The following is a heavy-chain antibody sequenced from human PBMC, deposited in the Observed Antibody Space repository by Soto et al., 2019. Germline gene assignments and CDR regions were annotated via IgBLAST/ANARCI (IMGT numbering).Heavy chain of an antibody. D-gene: IGHD3-10*01. CDR1: GYTFTGYF. V-gene: IGHV1-2*02. CDR3: ARVIRGAYYNSPLDT. Sequence: GASVKVSCKASGYTFTGYFMHWVRQDPGQGLEWMGWINPYSGGADYAQSFQGRVTMTRDTSISTVYMELSRLRFDDTAVYYCARVIRGAYYNSPLDTWGQGTVVTVSS. CDR2: INPYSGGA. J-gene: IGHJ5*02.